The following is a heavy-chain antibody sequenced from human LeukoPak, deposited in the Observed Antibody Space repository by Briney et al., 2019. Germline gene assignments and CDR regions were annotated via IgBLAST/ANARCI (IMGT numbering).Heavy chain of an antibody. CDR1: GFTFSSYS. J-gene: IGHJ4*02. CDR3: ARDSPYWELLREIDY. D-gene: IGHD1-26*01. V-gene: IGHV3-21*01. CDR2: ISSSSSYI. Sequence: GGSLRLSCAASGFTFSSYSMNWVRQAPGKGLEWVSSISSSSSYIYCADSVKGRFTISRDNAKNSLYLQMNSLRAEDTAVYYCARDSPYWELLREIDYWGQGTLVTVSS.